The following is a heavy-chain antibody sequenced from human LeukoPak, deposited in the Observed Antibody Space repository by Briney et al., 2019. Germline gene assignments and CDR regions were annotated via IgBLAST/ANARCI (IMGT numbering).Heavy chain of an antibody. V-gene: IGHV3-7*01. D-gene: IGHD1-26*01. CDR1: GSTFLCYW. Sequence: GGSLRLSCAASGSTFLCYWMSWVRQAPGKGLEWVANIKQDGSEKYYVDSVKGRFTISRDNAKNSLYLQMNILRAEDTAVYYCARFWGTSGSHHFDFWGQGTLVTVSS. CDR2: IKQDGSEK. CDR3: ARFWGTSGSHHFDF. J-gene: IGHJ4*02.